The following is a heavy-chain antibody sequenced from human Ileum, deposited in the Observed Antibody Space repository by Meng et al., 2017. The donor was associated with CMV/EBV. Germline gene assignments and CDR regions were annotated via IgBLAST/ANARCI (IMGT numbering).Heavy chain of an antibody. CDR2: TYNDGTT. Sequence: GESLKISCAASGLTVSSNYMSWARQAPGKGLQWVSITYNDGTTYYADSVKGRFTISRDNSKNTLSLQMNSLRTEDTAVYYCASSTVVNVGGYWGRGTLVTVSS. D-gene: IGHD4-23*01. CDR1: GLTVSSNY. V-gene: IGHV3-66*02. CDR3: ASSTVVNVGGY. J-gene: IGHJ4*02.